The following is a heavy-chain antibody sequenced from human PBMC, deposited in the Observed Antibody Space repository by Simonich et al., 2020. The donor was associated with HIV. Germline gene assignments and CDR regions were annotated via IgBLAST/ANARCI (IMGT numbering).Heavy chain of an antibody. D-gene: IGHD5-12*01. CDR2: INHSGGT. CDR1: GGSFSGYY. V-gene: IGHV4-34*01. CDR3: AGSVADIVAAGFGF. J-gene: IGHJ4*02. Sequence: QVQLQQWGAGLLKPSETLSLTCAVYGGSFSGYYWSWIRQPPGKGLEWIGGINHSGGTNDNPSLKCRVTISVDTSKNQFSLKLSSVTAADTAVYYCAGSVADIVAAGFGFWGQGTLVTVSS.